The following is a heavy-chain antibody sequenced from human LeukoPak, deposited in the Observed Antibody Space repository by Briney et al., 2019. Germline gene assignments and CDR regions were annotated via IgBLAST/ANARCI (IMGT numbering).Heavy chain of an antibody. CDR2: ISYDGSNK. Sequence: GGSLRLSCAASGFTFSSYAMHWVRQAPGKGLEWVAVISYDGSNKYYADSVKGRFTISRDNSKNTPYLQMNSLRAEDTAVYYCARESIDYWGQGTLVTVSS. CDR1: GFTFSSYA. CDR3: ARESIDY. V-gene: IGHV3-30-3*01. J-gene: IGHJ4*02.